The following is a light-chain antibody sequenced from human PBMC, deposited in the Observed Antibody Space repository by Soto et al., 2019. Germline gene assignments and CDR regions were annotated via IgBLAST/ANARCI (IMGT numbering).Light chain of an antibody. CDR2: DSS. V-gene: IGKV3-11*01. Sequence: EIVLTQSPATLSLSPGETATLSCRASQSVSSYLAWYQQKPGQAPRLLIYDSSNRATGIPARFSGSGSGTDFTLIISNLEPEDFAVYYCQHRSNWPPVTFGQGTKLEIK. CDR1: QSVSSY. J-gene: IGKJ2*01. CDR3: QHRSNWPPVT.